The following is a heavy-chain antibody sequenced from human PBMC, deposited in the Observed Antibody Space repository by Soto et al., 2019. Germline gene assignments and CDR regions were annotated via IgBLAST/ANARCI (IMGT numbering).Heavy chain of an antibody. CDR3: ARGAVAGWDGNYYYYYMDV. D-gene: IGHD6-19*01. Sequence: SGFTFSSYAMSWVRQAPGKGLEWVSAISGSGGSTYYADSVKGRFTISRDNSKNTLYLQMNSLRAEDTAVYYCARGAVAGWDGNYYYYYMDVWGKGTTVTVSS. V-gene: IGHV3-23*01. CDR2: ISGSGGST. J-gene: IGHJ6*03. CDR1: GFTFSSYA.